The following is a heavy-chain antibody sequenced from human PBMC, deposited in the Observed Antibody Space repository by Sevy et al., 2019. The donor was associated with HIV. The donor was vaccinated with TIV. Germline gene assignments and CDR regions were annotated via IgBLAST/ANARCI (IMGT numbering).Heavy chain of an antibody. CDR3: AGENAWGRGYS. D-gene: IGHD1-26*01. J-gene: IGHJ4*02. CDR2: IYYNGHI. CDR1: GGSITSLY. V-gene: IGHV4-59*08. Sequence: SETLSLTCTVSGGSITSLYWNWIRQPPGKGLEWIANIYYNGHINYNPSLKSRVTLSLDPSKNQFSLRLSSVTAADTAMYHCAGENAWGRGYSWGQGTLVTVSS.